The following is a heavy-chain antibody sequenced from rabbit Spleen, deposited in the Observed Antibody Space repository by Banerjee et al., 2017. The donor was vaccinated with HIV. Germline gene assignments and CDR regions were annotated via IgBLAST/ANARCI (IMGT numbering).Heavy chain of an antibody. CDR1: GVSFNDKDV. V-gene: IGHV1S45*01. CDR3: ARESIYNGDGDDKGFNL. Sequence: ELVESGGGLVQPGGSLTLTCKASGVSFNDKDVMCWVRQAPGKGLEWITCINMVTGKSVYASWAKGRFIMSRTSSTTVTLQMTSLTAADTATYFCARESIYNGDGDDKGFNLWGPGTLVTVS. CDR2: INMVTGKS. D-gene: IGHD2-1*01. J-gene: IGHJ4*01.